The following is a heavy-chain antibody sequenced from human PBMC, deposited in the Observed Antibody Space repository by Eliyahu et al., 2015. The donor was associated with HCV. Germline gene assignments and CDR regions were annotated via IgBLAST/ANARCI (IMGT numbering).Heavy chain of an antibody. Sequence: QLQLQESGPGLLKPSETLSLTCTVSGGSISSRNYYWGWVRQPPGKGLDWIGGIYYSGTTYYXPSLKSRVTISVDTSRNRFSLNLSSVTPTDTAVYYCARWIYTFDGKTDYXVFFDYWGQGTLVTVSS. CDR1: GGSISSRNYY. J-gene: IGHJ4*02. D-gene: IGHD3-9*01. CDR3: ARWIYTFDGKTDYXVFFDY. V-gene: IGHV4-39*02. CDR2: IYYSGTT.